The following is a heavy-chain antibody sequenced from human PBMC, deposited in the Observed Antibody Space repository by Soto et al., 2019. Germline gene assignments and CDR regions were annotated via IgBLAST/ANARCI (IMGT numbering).Heavy chain of an antibody. CDR3: GSVILGRGERDARRRFGFDF. CDR2: TYCRSKWYN. CDR1: WVGVSCISVA. D-gene: IGHD3-10*01. V-gene: IGHV6-1*01. J-gene: IGHJ4*01. Sequence: SRSLTCAVSWVGVSCISVASDSFRQTPSRGLEWVVRTYCRSKWYNDYAVSVKSRITIIPVTSKNQFSLQLNSVAPEDTAVYYCGSVILGRGERDARRRFGFDFWGQGTLVTVS.